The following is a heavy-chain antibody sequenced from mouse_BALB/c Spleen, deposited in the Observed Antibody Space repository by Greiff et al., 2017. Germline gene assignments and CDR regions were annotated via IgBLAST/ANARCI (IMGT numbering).Heavy chain of an antibody. CDR1: GFTFSSYG. V-gene: IGHV5-6*01. D-gene: IGHD1-1*01. CDR2: ISSGGSYT. CDR3: ARHKTYGSREYYFDY. Sequence: EVQRVESGGDLVKPGGSLKLSCAASGFTFSSYGMYWVRQTPDKRLEWVATISSGGSYTYYPDSVKGRFTIARDNAKNTMYLQLSSLKSEDTAMYYCARHKTYGSREYYFDYWGQGTTLTVSS. J-gene: IGHJ2*01.